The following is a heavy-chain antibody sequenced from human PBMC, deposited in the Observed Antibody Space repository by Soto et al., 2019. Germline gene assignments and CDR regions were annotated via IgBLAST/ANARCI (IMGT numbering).Heavy chain of an antibody. V-gene: IGHV4-30-4*01. CDR3: ARLRIYCSGGSCYYYFDY. D-gene: IGHD2-15*01. J-gene: IGHJ4*02. CDR2: ISYSGTT. CDR1: GDSISSNNNY. Sequence: PSETLSLTCTVSGDSISSNNNYWSWIRQPPGEGLEWIGFISYSGTTSYSPSLKSRVAISLDTSKNQFSLSLSSVTAADTAVYYCARLRIYCSGGSCYYYFDYWGQGTLVTVSS.